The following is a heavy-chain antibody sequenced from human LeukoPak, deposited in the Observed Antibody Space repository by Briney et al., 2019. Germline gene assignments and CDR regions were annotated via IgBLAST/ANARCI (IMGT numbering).Heavy chain of an antibody. CDR2: IIPIFGTA. Sequence: ASVKVSCKASGGTFSSYAISWVRQAPGQGLEGMGGIIPIFGTANYAQKFQGRVTITTDESTSTAYMELSSLRSEDTAVYYCARDIVGATGVTWFDPWGQGTLVTVSS. CDR1: GGTFSSYA. CDR3: ARDIVGATGVTWFDP. V-gene: IGHV1-69*05. D-gene: IGHD1-26*01. J-gene: IGHJ5*02.